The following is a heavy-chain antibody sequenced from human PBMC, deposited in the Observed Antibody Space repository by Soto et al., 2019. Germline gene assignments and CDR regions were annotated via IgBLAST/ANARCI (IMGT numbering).Heavy chain of an antibody. CDR1: GGSISSGGYS. D-gene: IGHD2-15*01. J-gene: IGHJ4*02. Sequence: QLQLQESGSGLVKPSQTLSLTCAVSGGSISSGGYSWSWIRQPPGKGLEWIGYIYHSGSTYYNPPLTSRVTISVDRTKNQFSLKLSSVTAADTAVYYCAGEYCSGGSCYSDYWGQGTLVTVSS. V-gene: IGHV4-30-2*01. CDR2: IYHSGST. CDR3: AGEYCSGGSCYSDY.